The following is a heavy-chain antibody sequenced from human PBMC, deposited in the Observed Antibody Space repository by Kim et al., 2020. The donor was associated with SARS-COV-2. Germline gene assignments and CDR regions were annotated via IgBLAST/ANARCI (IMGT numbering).Heavy chain of an antibody. V-gene: IGHV1-8*01. CDR1: GYTFTSYD. D-gene: IGHD1-26*01. CDR2: MNPNSGST. J-gene: IGHJ4*02. CDR3: ARVTGAIDY. Sequence: ASVKVSCKASGYTFTSYDINWMRQATGQGLEWVGWMNPNSGSTGYTQKFQGRVTMTRNTAISTAYMELSSLRSEDTAVYYCARVTGAIDYWGQGTLVTVSS.